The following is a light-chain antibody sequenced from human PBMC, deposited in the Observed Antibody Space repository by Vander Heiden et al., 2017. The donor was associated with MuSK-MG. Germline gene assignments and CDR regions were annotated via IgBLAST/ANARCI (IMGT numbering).Light chain of an antibody. J-gene: IGKJ3*01. CDR3: QQRSKSLT. V-gene: IGKV3-11*01. Sequence: EIVLTQSPATVSLSPGERATLSCRASQSGSSYLAWYQQQPGQAHRLLIYAASNRATGTPARFSGSGSGTDFTITNSRLDPEDFAVYYCQQRSKSLTFGPGTKVDIK. CDR1: QSGSSY. CDR2: AAS.